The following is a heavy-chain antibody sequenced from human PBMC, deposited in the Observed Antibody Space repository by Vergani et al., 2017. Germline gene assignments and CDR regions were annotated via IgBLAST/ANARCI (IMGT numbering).Heavy chain of an antibody. CDR2: IYYSGST. Sequence: QVQLQQWGAGLLKPSETLSLTCAVYGGSFSGYYWSWIRQPPGKGLEWIGTIYYSGSTSYYPSLKSRVTISVDTSKNQFSLKLSSVTAADTAVYYCARHAYGSGSYVDYWGQGTLVTVSS. D-gene: IGHD3-10*01. J-gene: IGHJ4*02. CDR3: ARHAYGSGSYVDY. CDR1: GGSFSGYY. V-gene: IGHV4-34*01.